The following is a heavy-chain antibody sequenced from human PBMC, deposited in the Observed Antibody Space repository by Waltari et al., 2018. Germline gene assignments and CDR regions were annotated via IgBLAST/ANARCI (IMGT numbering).Heavy chain of an antibody. J-gene: IGHJ6*02. CDR1: AFSVSGTY. D-gene: IGHD3-22*01. V-gene: IGHV3-53*04. CDR3: VTHSSNYYFAMDV. CDR2: STSGGKT. Sequence: EVQLVESGGGLVQSGGSLRLSCEASAFSVSGTYLSWVRQAPGKGLEWVSVSTSGGKTYYGDVVRGRFTMSRHDSKNTVYLQMDNLRPEDTAVFYCVTHSSNYYFAMDVWGPGTTVTVSS.